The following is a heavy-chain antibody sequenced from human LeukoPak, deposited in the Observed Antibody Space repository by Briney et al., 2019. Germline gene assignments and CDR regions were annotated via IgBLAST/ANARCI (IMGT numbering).Heavy chain of an antibody. Sequence: KPSETLSLTCTVSGGSISSYYWSWIRQPPGKGLEWIGYIYYSGSTNYNPSLKSRVTISVDTSKNQFSLKLSSVTAADTAVYYCAASPYYDSSGYYWGVLDYWGQGTLVTVSS. CDR2: IYYSGST. D-gene: IGHD3-22*01. CDR1: GGSISSYY. J-gene: IGHJ4*02. V-gene: IGHV4-59*01. CDR3: AASPYYDSSGYYWGVLDY.